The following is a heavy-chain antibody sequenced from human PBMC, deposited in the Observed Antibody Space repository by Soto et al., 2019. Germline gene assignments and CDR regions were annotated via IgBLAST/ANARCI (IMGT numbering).Heavy chain of an antibody. CDR1: GFTFRTYT. J-gene: IGHJ6*02. Sequence: GGSLRLSCISSGFTFRTYTMNWVRQAPGKGLEWVSGIRGFSPYTFYAESVRGRFAISRDNPKNSLYLQMNSLRAEDTAVYYCAPLSVSLSGPYGIHVWGQGTTVTVS. D-gene: IGHD2-15*01. CDR2: IRGFSPYT. V-gene: IGHV3-21*01. CDR3: APLSVSLSGPYGIHV.